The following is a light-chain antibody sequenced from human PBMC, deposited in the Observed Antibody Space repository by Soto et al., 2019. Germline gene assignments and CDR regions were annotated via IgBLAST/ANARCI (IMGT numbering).Light chain of an antibody. CDR3: HQRINWPTT. J-gene: IGKJ5*01. CDR2: VSS. CDR1: QSVRSTH. V-gene: IGKV3D-20*02. Sequence: ETVLTQSPGTLSLSPGERATLSCRASQSVRSTHLAWYQQKPGQAPRLLIYVSSSRATGIPDRFSGSGSGTDFTLTISSLEPEDFAIYYCHQRINWPTTFGQGTRLEIK.